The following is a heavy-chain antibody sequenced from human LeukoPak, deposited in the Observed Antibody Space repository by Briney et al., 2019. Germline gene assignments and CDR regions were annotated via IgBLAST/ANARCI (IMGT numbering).Heavy chain of an antibody. Sequence: ASVKVSCKASGYTFTSYGISWVRQAPGQGLEWMGWISAYNGNTNYAQKLQGRVTMTTDTSTSTAYMELRSLRSGDTAVYYCARCGSIYGSGTSHFEYWGQGTLVIVSS. CDR2: ISAYNGNT. V-gene: IGHV1-18*01. D-gene: IGHD3-10*01. CDR1: GYTFTSYG. CDR3: ARCGSIYGSGTSHFEY. J-gene: IGHJ4*02.